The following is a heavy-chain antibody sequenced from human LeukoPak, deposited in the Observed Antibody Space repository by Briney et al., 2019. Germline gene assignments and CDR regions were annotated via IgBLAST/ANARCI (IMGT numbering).Heavy chain of an antibody. CDR2: TPNADRT. J-gene: IGHJ1*01. D-gene: IGHD3-22*01. V-gene: IGHV3-23*01. CDR1: GFTFSSYS. CDR3: AIMHGYYDGSGYWVQ. Sequence: GGSLRLSCAASGFTFSSYSMNWVRQAPGKGLEWVSFTPNADRTSYTDSVEGRFTISRDNPRNTLYMQMNSLRDEDTAVYYCAIMHGYYDGSGYWVQWGQGTLVTVSS.